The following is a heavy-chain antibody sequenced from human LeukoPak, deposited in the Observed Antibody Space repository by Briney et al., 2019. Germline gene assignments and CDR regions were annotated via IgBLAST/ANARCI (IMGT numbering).Heavy chain of an antibody. CDR2: TYYSGST. Sequence: SETLSLTCTVSGGSISSYYWSWIRQPSGKGLEWIGNTYYSGSTNYNPSLKSRVTISEDTSKNQFSLKLSSVTAADTAVYYCTRGSIAYYYMDVWGKGTTVTISS. CDR3: TRGSIAYYYMDV. J-gene: IGHJ6*03. D-gene: IGHD3-22*01. CDR1: GGSISSYY. V-gene: IGHV4-59*01.